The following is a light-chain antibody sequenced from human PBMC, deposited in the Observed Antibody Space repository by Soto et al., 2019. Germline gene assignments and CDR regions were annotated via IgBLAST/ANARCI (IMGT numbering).Light chain of an antibody. J-gene: IGLJ1*01. V-gene: IGLV1-47*01. CDR1: SSNIGSNY. CDR3: AAWDDSLSGLV. CDR2: SNY. Sequence: QSVLTQPPSTSGTPGQRVTISCSGSSSNIGSNYVYWYQQLPGTAPKLLIYSNYQRPSGVPDRFSGSKSGTSASLAISGLRSEDEADYSCAAWDDSLSGLVFGAGTKVTVL.